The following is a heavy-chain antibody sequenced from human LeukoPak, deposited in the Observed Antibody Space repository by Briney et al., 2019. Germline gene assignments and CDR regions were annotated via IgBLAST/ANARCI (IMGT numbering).Heavy chain of an antibody. CDR2: ISAYNGNT. CDR1: GYTFTSYG. CDR3: ARNKDATMVRGVLVDY. D-gene: IGHD3-10*01. Sequence: ASVKVSCKASGYTFTSYGISWVRQAPGQGLEWMGWISAYNGNTNYAQKLQGRVTMTTDTSTSTAYMELRSLRSDDTAVYYCARNKDATMVRGVLVDYWGQGTLVTVSS. V-gene: IGHV1-18*01. J-gene: IGHJ4*02.